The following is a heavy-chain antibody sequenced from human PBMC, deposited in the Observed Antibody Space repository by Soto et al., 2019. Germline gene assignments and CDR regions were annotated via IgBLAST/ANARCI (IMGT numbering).Heavy chain of an antibody. CDR1: GFTVDDYA. Sequence: PGGSLRLSCVASGFTVDDYAMHWVRQAPGKGLEWVSGISSNSDTIDYADSVKGRFTISRDNAKNSLFLQMNSLRPEDTALYYCAKDMKWGGMTTVHYFDSWGRGTQVTVSS. D-gene: IGHD4-17*01. J-gene: IGHJ4*02. CDR2: ISSNSDTI. CDR3: AKDMKWGGMTTVHYFDS. V-gene: IGHV3-9*01.